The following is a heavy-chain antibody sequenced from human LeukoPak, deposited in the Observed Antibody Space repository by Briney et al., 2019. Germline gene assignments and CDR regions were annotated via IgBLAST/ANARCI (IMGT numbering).Heavy chain of an antibody. CDR2: IYYSGST. CDR3: ARDRFGIDY. D-gene: IGHD3-10*01. V-gene: IGHV4-39*07. Sequence: SETLSLTCTVSGGSISSSSYYWGWIRQPPGKGLEWIGSIYYSGSTYYNPSLKSRVTISVETSKNQFSLKLSSVTAADTAVYYCARDRFGIDYWGQGTLVTVSS. CDR1: GGSISSSSYY. J-gene: IGHJ4*02.